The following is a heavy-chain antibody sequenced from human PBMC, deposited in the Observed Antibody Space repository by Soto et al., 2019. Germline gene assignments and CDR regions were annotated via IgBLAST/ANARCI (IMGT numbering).Heavy chain of an antibody. J-gene: IGHJ5*02. CDR1: GYTFTGYY. V-gene: IGHV1-2*02. Sequence: ASVKVSCKASGYTFTGYYMHWVRQAPGQGLEWMGWINPNSGGTNYAQKFQGRVTMTRDTSISTAYMELSRLRSDDTAVYYCARDALPAALSAPDYNWFDPWGQGTLVTVSS. CDR2: INPNSGGT. CDR3: ARDALPAALSAPDYNWFDP. D-gene: IGHD2-2*01.